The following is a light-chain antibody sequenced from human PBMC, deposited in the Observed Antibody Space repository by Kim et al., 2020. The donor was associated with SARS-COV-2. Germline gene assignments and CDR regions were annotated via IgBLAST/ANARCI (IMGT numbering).Light chain of an antibody. J-gene: IGLJ3*02. CDR1: SSDIGGYNY. Sequence: GQSITVSCTGTSSDIGGYNYVSWYQQHPGKAPKLMIFDVSNRPSGVSNRFSGSKSGNTASLTISGLQAEDEADYYCSSSTVSTTLVFGGGTKVTVL. CDR3: SSSTVSTTLV. CDR2: DVS. V-gene: IGLV2-14*03.